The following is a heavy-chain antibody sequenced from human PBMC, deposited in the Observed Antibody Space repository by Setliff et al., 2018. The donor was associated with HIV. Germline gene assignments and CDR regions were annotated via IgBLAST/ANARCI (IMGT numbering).Heavy chain of an antibody. D-gene: IGHD6-19*01. CDR2: VQNRGTT. CDR1: RGSINNDY. Sequence: SETLSLTCTVSRGSINNDYWSWIRQSPGKGLEWIGYVQNRGTTNYTSSLKSRVTISVDTSRNQFSLKLTSVTAADTAVYYCARDRHVAVSGDDAFDIWGQGTLVTVSS. V-gene: IGHV4-4*08. CDR3: ARDRHVAVSGDDAFDI. J-gene: IGHJ3*02.